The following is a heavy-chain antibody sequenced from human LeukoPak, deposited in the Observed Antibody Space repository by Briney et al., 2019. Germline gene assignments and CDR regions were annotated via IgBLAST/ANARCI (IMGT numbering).Heavy chain of an antibody. CDR3: ATRDYKGDY. D-gene: IGHD4-11*01. J-gene: IGHJ4*02. V-gene: IGHV3-53*01. CDR2: IYTSGGT. CDR1: GFIVSSNY. Sequence: GGSLRLSCAASGFIVSSNYMTWVRQAPGKGLEWVSTIYTSGGTYYADSVKGRFIISRDNSKNTLYLQMNNLRAGDTAFYYCATRDYKGDYWGQGTLVTVSS.